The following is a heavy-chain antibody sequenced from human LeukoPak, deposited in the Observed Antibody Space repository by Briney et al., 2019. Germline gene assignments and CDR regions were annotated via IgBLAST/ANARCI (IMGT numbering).Heavy chain of an antibody. CDR2: IIPTLGIA. Sequence: SVKVSCKASGGTFSSYTISWVRQAPGQGLEWMGRIIPTLGIANYAQKFQGRVTITADKSTSTAYMELSSLRSEDTAVYYCARDEYYDFWSGYQYWGQGTLVTVSS. D-gene: IGHD3-3*01. CDR3: ARDEYYDFWSGYQY. J-gene: IGHJ4*02. V-gene: IGHV1-69*04. CDR1: GGTFSSYT.